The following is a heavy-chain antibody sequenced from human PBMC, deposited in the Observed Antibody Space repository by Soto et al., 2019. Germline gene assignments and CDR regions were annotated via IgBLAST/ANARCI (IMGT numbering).Heavy chain of an antibody. Sequence: QVQLVESGGGVVQPGRSLRLSCAASGFTFSSYGMHWVRQAPGKGLEWVAVISYDGSNKYYADSVKGRFTISRDTSKNTLYFHRNSLRTVDMAVFYCLKDRCTESYGMEVWGRGTTVTVS. CDR2: ISYDGSNK. CDR3: LKDRCTESYGMEV. V-gene: IGHV3-30*18. J-gene: IGHJ6*02. CDR1: GFTFSSYG. D-gene: IGHD2-2*01.